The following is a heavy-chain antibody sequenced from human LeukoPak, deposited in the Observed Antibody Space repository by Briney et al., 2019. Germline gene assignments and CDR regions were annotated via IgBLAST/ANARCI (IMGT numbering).Heavy chain of an antibody. V-gene: IGHV1-69*01. CDR3: ARVNDRGSWLDY. CDR2: IIPIFGTA. D-gene: IGHD3-16*01. J-gene: IGHJ4*02. CDR1: GGTFSSYA. Sequence: SVKVSCKASGGTFSSYAISWVRQAPGQGLEWMGGIIPIFGTANYAQKFQGRVTITADESTSTAYMELSSPRSEDTAVYYCARVNDRGSWLDYWGQGTLVTVSS.